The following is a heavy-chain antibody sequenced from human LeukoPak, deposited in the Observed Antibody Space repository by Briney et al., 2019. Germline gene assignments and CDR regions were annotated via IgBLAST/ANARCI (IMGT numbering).Heavy chain of an antibody. CDR3: ARGGAGTYYKRDGWFDP. V-gene: IGHV1-8*01. J-gene: IGHJ5*02. CDR1: GYTFNSYD. D-gene: IGHD3-10*01. CDR2: MNPNTGNT. Sequence: GASVKVSCKASGYTFNSYDINWVRQATGQGLEWMGWMNPNTGNTGYGERFQGRVTTTRDNSISTAYMELNSLTSEDTAVYYCARGGAGTYYKRDGWFDPWGQGTVVTVSS.